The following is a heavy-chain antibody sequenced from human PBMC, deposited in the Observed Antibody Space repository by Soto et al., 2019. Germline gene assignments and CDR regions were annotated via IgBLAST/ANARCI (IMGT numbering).Heavy chain of an antibody. V-gene: IGHV3-30-3*01. CDR3: ARDQGYYDSSGYYYDFDY. CDR2: ISYDGSNK. Sequence: GGSLRLSCAASGFTFSSYAMHWVRQAPGKGLEWVAVISYDGSNKYYADSVKGRSTISRDNSKNTLSLQMNSLGAEDTAVYYCARDQGYYDSSGYYYDFDYWGQGTLVTVSS. CDR1: GFTFSSYA. D-gene: IGHD3-22*01. J-gene: IGHJ4*02.